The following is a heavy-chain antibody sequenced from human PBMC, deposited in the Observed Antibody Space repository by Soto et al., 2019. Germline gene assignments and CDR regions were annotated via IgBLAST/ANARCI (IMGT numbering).Heavy chain of an antibody. V-gene: IGHV4-59*08. D-gene: IGHD4-17*01. Sequence: QVQLEESGPGLVKPSETLSLTCTVSGGSISRYYWSWIRQSPGKGLEWIGYIYHTGTTDYNPSLKTRVTISVDTSKKQFSLRLRSATAADTAIYYCARLSAGHGDNHDYWGQGTLVTVSS. CDR1: GGSISRYY. J-gene: IGHJ4*02. CDR3: ARLSAGHGDNHDY. CDR2: IYHTGTT.